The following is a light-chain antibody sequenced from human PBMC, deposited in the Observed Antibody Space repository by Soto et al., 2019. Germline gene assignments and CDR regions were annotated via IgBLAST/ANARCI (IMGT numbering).Light chain of an antibody. CDR3: QQYSSSPPYT. CDR2: GAS. V-gene: IGKV3-20*01. CDR1: HSVSSTY. Sequence: EIVLTQSPGTLSLSPGERATLSCRASHSVSSTYLAWYQQKPGQAPRLLLYGASSRATGIPDRFSGSGSGTDFTLTISRLEPEDFAVYYCQQYSSSPPYTFGQGTKLEIK. J-gene: IGKJ2*01.